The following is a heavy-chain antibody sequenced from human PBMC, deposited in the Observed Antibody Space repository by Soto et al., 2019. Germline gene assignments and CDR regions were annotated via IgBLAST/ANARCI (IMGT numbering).Heavy chain of an antibody. Sequence: EVQLVESGGGLVQPGGSLRLSCAASGFRVSSLYMTWVRQAPGKGLQWVAVISSGGSPYYADSVKGRFTISRDNSKNTLYLEMNSPRAEDTAVYYCARDIFGGAYDFLHGGQGTLVTVSS. D-gene: IGHD3-3*01. V-gene: IGHV3-66*01. J-gene: IGHJ4*02. CDR3: ARDIFGGAYDFLH. CDR2: ISSGGSP. CDR1: GFRVSSLY.